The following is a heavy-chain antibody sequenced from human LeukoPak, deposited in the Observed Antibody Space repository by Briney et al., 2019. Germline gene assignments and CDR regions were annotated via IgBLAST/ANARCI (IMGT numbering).Heavy chain of an antibody. CDR2: ISGSGGST. J-gene: IGHJ4*02. CDR1: GFTFSSYA. Sequence: GGSLRLSCAASGFTFSSYAMSWVRQAPGKGLEWVSAISGSGGSTYYADSVKGRFTISRDNSKNTLYLQMNSLRAEDTAVYYCAKSSMPHLLWFGESNFDYWGQGTLVTVSS. CDR3: AKSSMPHLLWFGESNFDY. D-gene: IGHD3-10*01. V-gene: IGHV3-23*01.